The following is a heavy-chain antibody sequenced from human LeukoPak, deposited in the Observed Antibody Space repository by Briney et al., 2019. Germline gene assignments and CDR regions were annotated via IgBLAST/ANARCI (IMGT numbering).Heavy chain of an antibody. J-gene: IGHJ4*02. CDR2: INHSGST. D-gene: IGHD5-18*01. CDR1: GGSLYGLY. V-gene: IGHV4-34*01. CDR3: ARDSGYSYGDFDY. Sequence: SETLSLTCGVCGGSLYGLYWSWIRQPPGKGLEWIGEINHSGSTKYNPSLKSRVTISVDTSKNQFSLKLSSVTAADTAVYYCARDSGYSYGDFDYWGQGTLVTVSS.